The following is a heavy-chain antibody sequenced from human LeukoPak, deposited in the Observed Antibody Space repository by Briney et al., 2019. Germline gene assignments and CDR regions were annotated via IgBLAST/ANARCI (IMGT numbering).Heavy chain of an antibody. CDR2: INHTGST. CDR3: ARHRPPNGRGITLVRGVTTKGFDY. V-gene: IGHV4-34*01. J-gene: IGHJ4*02. Sequence: MASETLSLTCAVYGGSFSGYYWSWIRQPPGKGLEWIGEINHTGSTNYNPSLKSRLTISVDTSKNQFSLKLSSVTAADTAVYYCARHRPPNGRGITLVRGVTTKGFDYWGQGTLVTVSS. CDR1: GGSFSGYY. D-gene: IGHD3-10*01.